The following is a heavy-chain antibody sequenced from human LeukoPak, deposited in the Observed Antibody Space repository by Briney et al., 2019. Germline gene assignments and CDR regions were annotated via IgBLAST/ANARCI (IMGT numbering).Heavy chain of an antibody. CDR3: ARDGWNPFSVTTGYLDY. D-gene: IGHD1-1*01. V-gene: IGHV1-69*05. J-gene: IGHJ4*02. CDR2: IIPIFGTA. Sequence: SVKVSCKASGGTFSGYAISWVRQAPGQGLEWMGGIIPIFGTANYAQKFQGRVTITTDESTSTAYMELSSLRSEDTAVYYCARDGWNPFSVTTGYLDYWGQGTLVTVSS. CDR1: GGTFSGYA.